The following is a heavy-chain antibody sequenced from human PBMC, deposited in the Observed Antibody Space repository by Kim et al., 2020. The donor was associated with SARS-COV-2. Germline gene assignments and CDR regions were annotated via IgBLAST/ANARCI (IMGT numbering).Heavy chain of an antibody. V-gene: IGHV3-49*02. J-gene: IGHJ4*02. Sequence: ASVKGRFTISRDDSKSIAYLQMNSLKTEDTAVYYCTRDYIGSGSYYSYYWGQGTLVTVSS. D-gene: IGHD3-10*01. CDR3: TRDYIGSGSYYSYY.